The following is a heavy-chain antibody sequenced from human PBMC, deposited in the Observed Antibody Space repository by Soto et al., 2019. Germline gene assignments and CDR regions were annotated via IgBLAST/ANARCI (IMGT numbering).Heavy chain of an antibody. D-gene: IGHD2-2*01. V-gene: IGHV4-34*01. J-gene: IGHJ6*03. CDR3: ARGRPYCSSTSCYAIYYYYYMDV. Sequence: PSETLSLTCAVYGGSFSGYYWSWIRQPPGKGLEWIGEINHSGSTNYNPSLKSRVTISVDTSKNQFSLKLSSVTAADTAVYYCARGRPYCSSTSCYAIYYYYYMDVWGTGTMVTVSS. CDR2: INHSGST. CDR1: GGSFSGYY.